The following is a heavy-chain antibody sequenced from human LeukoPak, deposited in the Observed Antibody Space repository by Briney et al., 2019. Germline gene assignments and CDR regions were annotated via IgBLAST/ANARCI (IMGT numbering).Heavy chain of an antibody. V-gene: IGHV3-7*03. Sequence: GGSLRLSCAASGFTFSRHWMTWVRQAPGKGLEWVANIKHDGSEKNYVVSVKGRFTISRDNAKNSLYLQMNSLRAEDTAVYYCATPLDYYDRSDSHQGGDWGQGTLVTVSS. CDR1: GFTFSRHW. CDR2: IKHDGSEK. CDR3: ATPLDYYDRSDSHQGGD. J-gene: IGHJ4*02. D-gene: IGHD3-22*01.